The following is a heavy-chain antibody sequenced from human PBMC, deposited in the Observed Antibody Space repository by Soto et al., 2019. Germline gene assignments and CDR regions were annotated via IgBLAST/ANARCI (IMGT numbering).Heavy chain of an antibody. V-gene: IGHV4-61*01. CDR3: ARVCEYQLLWVWFDP. CDR1: GGSVSSGSYY. D-gene: IGHD2-2*01. Sequence: SETLSLTCTVSGGSVSSGSYYWSWIRQPPGKGLEWIGYIYYSGSTNYNPSLKSRVTISVDTSKNQFSLKLSSVTAADTAVYYWARVCEYQLLWVWFDPWGQGTLVTVSS. CDR2: IYYSGST. J-gene: IGHJ5*02.